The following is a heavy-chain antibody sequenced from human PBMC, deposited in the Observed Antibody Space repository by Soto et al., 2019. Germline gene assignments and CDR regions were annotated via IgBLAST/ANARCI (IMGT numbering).Heavy chain of an antibody. Sequence: EVQLVESGGGLVQPGGSLRLSCAASGFTFRSHSMNWVRRAPGKGLEWVSYISSSTRTIYYADSVKGRFTVSRDNAKNSLYLQMNSLRAEDTAVYYCARDDEMGYFDYWGQGTLVTVSS. CDR2: ISSSTRTI. D-gene: IGHD3-16*01. CDR1: GFTFRSHS. CDR3: ARDDEMGYFDY. J-gene: IGHJ4*02. V-gene: IGHV3-48*01.